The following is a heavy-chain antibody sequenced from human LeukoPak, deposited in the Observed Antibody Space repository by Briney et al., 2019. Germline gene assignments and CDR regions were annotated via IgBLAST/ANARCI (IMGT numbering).Heavy chain of an antibody. V-gene: IGHV4-34*01. D-gene: IGHD1-1*01. Sequence: SETLSLTCAVYGGSFSGYYWSWIRQPPGKGLEWIGEINHSGSTNYNPSLKSRVSISVHTSKNQFFLKLRSVTAADAAVYYCARPVPSRLGWFDPWGQGTLVTVSS. CDR2: INHSGST. CDR1: GGSFSGYY. CDR3: ARPVPSRLGWFDP. J-gene: IGHJ5*02.